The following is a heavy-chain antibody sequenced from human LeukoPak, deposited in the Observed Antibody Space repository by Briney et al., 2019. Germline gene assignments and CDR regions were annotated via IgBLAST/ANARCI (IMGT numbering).Heavy chain of an antibody. J-gene: IGHJ4*02. D-gene: IGHD3-9*01. CDR2: INPNSGGT. CDR3: ARDTEGDYDILTVYLKPCFDF. CDR1: GYTFTGYY. Sequence: GASVKVSCKASGYTFTGYYMHWVRQAPGQGLEWMGWINPNSGGTNYAQKFQGRVTMTRDTSISTAYMELSRLRSDDTAVYYCARDTEGDYDILTVYLKPCFDFWGQGTLVTVSS. V-gene: IGHV1-2*02.